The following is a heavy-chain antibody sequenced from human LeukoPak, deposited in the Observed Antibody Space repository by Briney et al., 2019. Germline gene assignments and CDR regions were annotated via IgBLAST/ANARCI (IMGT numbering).Heavy chain of an antibody. V-gene: IGHV4-34*01. D-gene: IGHD2-2*01. Sequence: PSETLSLTCAVYGGSFSGYYWSWLRQPPGKGLEWIGEINHSGSTNYNPSLKSRVTISVDTSKNQFSLKLSSVTAADTAVYYCATMSPAAIHLYGMDVWGQGTTVTVSS. CDR2: INHSGST. J-gene: IGHJ6*02. CDR1: GGSFSGYY. CDR3: ATMSPAAIHLYGMDV.